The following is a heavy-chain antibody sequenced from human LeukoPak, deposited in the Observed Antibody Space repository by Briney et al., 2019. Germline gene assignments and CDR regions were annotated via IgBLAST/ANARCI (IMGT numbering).Heavy chain of an antibody. J-gene: IGHJ4*02. CDR2: ISYDGSKT. D-gene: IGHD2-2*01. CDR1: GFTFSSYG. V-gene: IGHV3-30*03. Sequence: GMSLRLSCAASGFTFSSYGMHWVRQAPDKRPEWVAVISYDGSKTFYADSLKGRFTISRDNSENTLYLQMNSLRPDDAGVYYCARSDCTRTSCFHYFDHWGQGTLVTVSS. CDR3: ARSDCTRTSCFHYFDH.